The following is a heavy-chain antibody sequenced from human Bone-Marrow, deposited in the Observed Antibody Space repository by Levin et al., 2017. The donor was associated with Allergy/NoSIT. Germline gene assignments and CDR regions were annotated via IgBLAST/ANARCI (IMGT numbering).Heavy chain of an antibody. D-gene: IGHD5-24*01. CDR3: AVNYAYFYMDI. CDR1: GYTFKNYA. CDR2: INTNTGNP. J-gene: IGHJ6*03. V-gene: IGHV7-4-1*02. Sequence: MPGGSLRLSCKASGYTFKNYALNWVRQAPGQGLEWMGQINTNTGNPTYAPGFTGRFVFSLDTAVSTAFLQINNLETEDTAVYYCAVNYAYFYMDIWGKGTTVTVSS.